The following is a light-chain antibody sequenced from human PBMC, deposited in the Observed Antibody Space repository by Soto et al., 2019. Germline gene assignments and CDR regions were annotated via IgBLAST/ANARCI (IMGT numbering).Light chain of an antibody. J-gene: IGLJ2*01. Sequence: SALTQPASVSGSPGQLITISCTGTSGDVGGYNYVSWYQQHPGKAPKLMIYDVSNRPSGVSNRFSGSKSGNTASLTIFGFQAEDEADYYCSSYTSSSTYVVFGGGTKVTVL. CDR3: SSYTSSSTYVV. CDR2: DVS. CDR1: SGDVGGYNY. V-gene: IGLV2-14*01.